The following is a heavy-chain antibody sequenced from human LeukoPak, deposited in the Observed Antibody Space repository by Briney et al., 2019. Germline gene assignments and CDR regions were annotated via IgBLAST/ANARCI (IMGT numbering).Heavy chain of an antibody. V-gene: IGHV3-74*01. Sequence: PGGSLRLSCAVSGFTFSSYWMDWVRQAPGKGLGWVSRISSDGSNTAYADSVKGRFTISRDNARNTLFLQMSSLRAEDTAVYYCAKRGDGGAWYDYWGQGTLVIVSS. CDR1: GFTFSSYW. J-gene: IGHJ4*02. D-gene: IGHD6-19*01. CDR2: ISSDGSNT. CDR3: AKRGDGGAWYDY.